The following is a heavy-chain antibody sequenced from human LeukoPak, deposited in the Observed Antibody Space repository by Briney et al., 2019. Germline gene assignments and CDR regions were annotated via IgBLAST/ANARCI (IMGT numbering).Heavy chain of an antibody. D-gene: IGHD2-2*01. Sequence: SVKVSCKASGGTFSINAITWVRQAPGQGLERMGGIIPMSETPKYTQKFQGRVTITTDESTNTAYMELSSLRSEDTAVYYCARDKNSGECVSNSCYGVWPLDIWGQGTMVTVSS. V-gene: IGHV1-69*05. CDR2: IIPMSETP. CDR3: ARDKNSGECVSNSCYGVWPLDI. J-gene: IGHJ3*02. CDR1: GGTFSINA.